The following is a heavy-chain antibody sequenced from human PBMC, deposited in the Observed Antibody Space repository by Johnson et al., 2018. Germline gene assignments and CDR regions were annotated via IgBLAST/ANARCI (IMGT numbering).Heavy chain of an antibody. D-gene: IGHD5-24*01. CDR2: ISHSGST. Sequence: QVQLVETGPGLVKPSGTLSLTCAVSGGSISNSDWWSWVRQPPGKGLEWIGEISHSGSTYYNPSLKSRVTMSVDKPKNEFSLKLTSVTAADTALYWCARRDHYYHYMDVWGKGATVTVSS. CDR3: ARRDHYYHYMDV. V-gene: IGHV4-4*01. CDR1: GGSISNSDW. J-gene: IGHJ6*03.